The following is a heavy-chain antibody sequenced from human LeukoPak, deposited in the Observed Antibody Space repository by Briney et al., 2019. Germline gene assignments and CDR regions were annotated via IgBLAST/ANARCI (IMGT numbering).Heavy chain of an antibody. CDR2: IKTDGSET. CDR3: TRDLNHDSRG. V-gene: IGHV3-7*01. Sequence: GGSLRLSCAASGFSFSTYWMSWVRQAPGKGLECVANIKTDGSETYYLDSVKGRFTISRDNAKSSLYLQMHSLRVEDTAVYYCTRDLNHDSRGWGRGTLVTVSS. J-gene: IGHJ4*02. D-gene: IGHD3-22*01. CDR1: GFSFSTYW.